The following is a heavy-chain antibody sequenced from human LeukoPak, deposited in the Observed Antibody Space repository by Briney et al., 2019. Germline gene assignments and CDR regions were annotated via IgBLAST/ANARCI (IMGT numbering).Heavy chain of an antibody. CDR3: ARGRITFGGVIVLDY. CDR1: GGSISSSNW. CDR2: IYHSRST. V-gene: IGHV4-4*02. Sequence: SETLSLTCAVSGGSISSSNWWSWVRQPPGKGLEWIGEIYHSRSTNYNPSLKSRVTISVDKSKNQFSLELSSVTAADTAVYYCARGRITFGGVIVLDYWGQGTLVTVSS. J-gene: IGHJ4*02. D-gene: IGHD3-16*02.